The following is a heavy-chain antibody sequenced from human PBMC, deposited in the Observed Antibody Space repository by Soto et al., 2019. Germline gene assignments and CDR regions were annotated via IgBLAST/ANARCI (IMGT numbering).Heavy chain of an antibody. J-gene: IGHJ6*02. V-gene: IGHV3-48*03. D-gene: IGHD1-7*01. Sequence: GGSLRLSCAASGFTFSSYEMNWVRQAPGKGLEWVSYISSSGSTIYYADSVKGRFTISRDNAKNSLYLQMNSLRAEDTAVYYCARAYNWNYLYYYYGMDVWGQGTTVIVPS. CDR3: ARAYNWNYLYYYYGMDV. CDR2: ISSSGSTI. CDR1: GFTFSSYE.